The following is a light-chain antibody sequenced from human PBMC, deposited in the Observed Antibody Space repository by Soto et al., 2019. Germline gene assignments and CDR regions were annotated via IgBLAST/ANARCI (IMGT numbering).Light chain of an antibody. J-gene: IGKJ1*01. CDR2: WAS. Sequence: DIVMTQSPDSLAVSLGERATINCKSSQSVLYSSNNKNYLAWYQQKPGQPPKLLIYWASTRESGVPDRFIGSGSGTDFTLTISSLQAEDVAVYYCQQYYSTPWTFGQGNKVEIK. CDR3: QQYYSTPWT. V-gene: IGKV4-1*01. CDR1: QSVLYSSNNKNY.